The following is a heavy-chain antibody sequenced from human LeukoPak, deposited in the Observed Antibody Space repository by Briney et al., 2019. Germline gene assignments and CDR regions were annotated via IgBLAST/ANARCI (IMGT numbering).Heavy chain of an antibody. CDR1: GGSFSGYY. Sequence: PSETPSLTCAVYGGSFSGYYWSWIRQPPGKGLEWIGEINHSGSTNYNPSLKSRVTISVDTSKNQFSLKLSSVTAADTAVYYCASDIVVVPAAMGSYYYYGMDVWGQGTTVTVS. CDR3: ASDIVVVPAAMGSYYYYGMDV. J-gene: IGHJ6*02. V-gene: IGHV4-34*01. CDR2: INHSGST. D-gene: IGHD2-2*01.